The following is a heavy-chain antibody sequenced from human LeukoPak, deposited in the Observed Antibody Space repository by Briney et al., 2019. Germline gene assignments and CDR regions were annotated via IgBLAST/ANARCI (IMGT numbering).Heavy chain of an antibody. V-gene: IGHV3-21*01. J-gene: IGHJ3*02. CDR1: GFTFSSYS. CDR2: ISSSSSYI. CDR3: ARGLNQPLYFADAFDI. D-gene: IGHD2-2*02. Sequence: GGSLRLSCAASGFTFSSYSMNWVRQAPGKGLEWVSSISSSSSYIYYADSVKGRFTISRDNAKNSLYLQMNSLRAEDTAVYYCARGLNQPLYFADAFDIWGQGTMVTVSS.